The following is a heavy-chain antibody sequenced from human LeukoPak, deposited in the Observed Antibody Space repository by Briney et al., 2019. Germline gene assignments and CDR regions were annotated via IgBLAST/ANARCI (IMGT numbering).Heavy chain of an antibody. CDR1: GYTFTSYG. CDR2: INPNSGGT. D-gene: IGHD2-2*01. J-gene: IGHJ6*02. V-gene: IGHV1-2*02. CDR3: ARDDDIVVVPDYGMDV. Sequence: ASVKVSCKASGYTFTSYGISWVRQAPGQGLEWMGWINPNSGGTNYAQKFQGRVTMTRDTSISTAYMELSRLRSDDTAVYYCARDDDIVVVPDYGMDVWGQGTTVTVSS.